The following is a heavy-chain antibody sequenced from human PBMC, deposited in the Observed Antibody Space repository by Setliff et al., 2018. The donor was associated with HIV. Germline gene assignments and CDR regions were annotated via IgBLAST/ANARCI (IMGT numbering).Heavy chain of an antibody. V-gene: IGHV4-34*01. CDR2: IDHSGNI. Sequence: PSETLSLTCAVYGGSFNDYYWTWIRQPPGKGLEWIGEIDHSGNIKYHASLKRRVTISKDTSKNQISLKLRSVTAADTAVYYCARGLNYYGSGSYLPLGYWGQGTLVTVPQ. D-gene: IGHD3-10*01. CDR1: GGSFNDYY. CDR3: ARGLNYYGSGSYLPLGY. J-gene: IGHJ4*02.